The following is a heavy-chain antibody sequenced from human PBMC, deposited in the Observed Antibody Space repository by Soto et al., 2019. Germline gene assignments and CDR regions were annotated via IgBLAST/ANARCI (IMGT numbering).Heavy chain of an antibody. V-gene: IGHV1-69*19. CDR1: GVTYSTFA. J-gene: IGHJ6*02. CDR3: ARVHTILKQDYYYYNGMDV. D-gene: IGHD3-3*01. CDR2: VIPKFGTP. Sequence: QVQLVQSGAEVEKPGSSVKVSCKASGVTYSTFAISWVRQAPGQVLEWMGGVIPKFGTPNYPEKFQGRVTITADETTTTAYLELSSLRSEDTAVDYCARVHTILKQDYYYYNGMDVWGQGTAVTVSS.